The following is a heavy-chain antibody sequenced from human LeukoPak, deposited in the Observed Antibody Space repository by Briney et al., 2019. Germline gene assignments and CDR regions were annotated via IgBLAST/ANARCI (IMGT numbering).Heavy chain of an antibody. CDR1: GFTFSSYA. D-gene: IGHD2-2*01. CDR2: ISGSGGST. Sequence: GGPLSLSCPPPGFTFSSYAMSWVRQAPGKGLDWVSPISGSGGSTYYADPVKGRFTISRDNSKNTLYLQMNSLRAEDTAVYYCAKAGDIVVVPAAIVFDPWGQGTLVTVSS. CDR3: AKAGDIVVVPAAIVFDP. J-gene: IGHJ5*02. V-gene: IGHV3-23*01.